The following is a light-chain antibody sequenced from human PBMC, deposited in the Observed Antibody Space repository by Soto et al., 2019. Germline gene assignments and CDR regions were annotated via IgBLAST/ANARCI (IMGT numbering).Light chain of an antibody. CDR3: QLYGTSPKK. J-gene: IGKJ1*01. CDR1: ETVAGSY. V-gene: IGKV3-20*01. Sequence: EIVLTQPPGTLSLSPGERATLSSTDSETVAGSYLAWYQQKPGQAPRLLIHGASTRATGIADRFSGSGSGTDFTLTISRLEPEDFAVYYCQLYGTSPKKFGQGTKVDIK. CDR2: GAS.